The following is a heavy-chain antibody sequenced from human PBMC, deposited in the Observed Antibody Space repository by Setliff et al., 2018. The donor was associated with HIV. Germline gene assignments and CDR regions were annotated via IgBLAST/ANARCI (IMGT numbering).Heavy chain of an antibody. CDR3: AKDGISGGSYPPYYFDY. CDR1: GFTFSSYA. J-gene: IGHJ4*01. Sequence: PGGSLRLSCAASGFTFSSYAMSWVRQAPGKGLEWVSAISGSGSGTFYADSVKGRFTISRDNSKNTLYLQMNRLRVDDTAVYYCAKDGISGGSYPPYYFDYWGHGTLVTVSS. D-gene: IGHD2-15*01. CDR2: ISGSGSGT. V-gene: IGHV3-23*01.